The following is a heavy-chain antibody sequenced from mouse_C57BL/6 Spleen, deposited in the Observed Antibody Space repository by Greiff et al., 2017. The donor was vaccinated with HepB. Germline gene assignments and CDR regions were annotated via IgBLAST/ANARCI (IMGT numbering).Heavy chain of an antibody. CDR1: GYNFTSYY. J-gene: IGHJ3*01. Sequence: VQLKQPGAELVKPGASVKLSCKASGYNFTSYYMHWVKQRPGQGLEWIGRIDPASGNTNYNEKFKSKATLTVDTSSSTAYMQLSSLTSEDSAIYYCARGEITTVVDSFAYWGQGTLVTVSA. CDR3: ARGEITTVVDSFAY. D-gene: IGHD1-1*01. CDR2: IDPASGNT. V-gene: IGHV1-55*01.